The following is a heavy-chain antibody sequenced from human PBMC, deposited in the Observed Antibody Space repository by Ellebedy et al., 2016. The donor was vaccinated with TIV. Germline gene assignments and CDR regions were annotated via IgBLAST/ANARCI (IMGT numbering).Heavy chain of an antibody. CDR3: ARSGWYDRGSLDV. J-gene: IGHJ6*04. D-gene: IGHD6-19*01. CDR1: GGSISSISYY. CDR2: IYYSGNT. Sequence: MPSETLSLTCSVSGGSISSISYYWGWIRQPPGKGLEWIGSIYYSGNTYYNPSLKSRVTISVDTSKNQFSLKLSSVTAADTAVYYCARSGWYDRGSLDVWGEGTTVTVSS. V-gene: IGHV4-39*07.